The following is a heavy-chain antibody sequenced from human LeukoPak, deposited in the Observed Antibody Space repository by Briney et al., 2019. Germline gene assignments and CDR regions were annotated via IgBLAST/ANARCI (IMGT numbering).Heavy chain of an antibody. J-gene: IGHJ5*02. CDR3: ARARSSSWSWFDP. D-gene: IGHD6-13*01. Sequence: SETLSLTCTVSGGSISSYYWSWLRQPPGKGVEWIGYIYYSGSTNYNPSLKSRVTISVDTSKNQFSLKLSSVTAADTAVYYCARARSSSWSWFDPWGQGTLVTVSS. CDR2: IYYSGST. CDR1: GGSISSYY. V-gene: IGHV4-59*01.